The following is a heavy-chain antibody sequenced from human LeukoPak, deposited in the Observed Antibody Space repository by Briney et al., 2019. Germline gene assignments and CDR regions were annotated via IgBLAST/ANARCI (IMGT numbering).Heavy chain of an antibody. CDR2: ISYDGGNK. Sequence: PGGSLRLSCAASGFTFSSYAMHWVRQAPGKGLEWVAVISYDGGNKYYADSVKGRFTISRDNSKNTLYLQMNSLRAEDTAVYYCARSTTVTTNDYWGQGTLVTVSS. CDR1: GFTFSSYA. D-gene: IGHD4-17*01. J-gene: IGHJ4*02. V-gene: IGHV3-30*04. CDR3: ARSTTVTTNDY.